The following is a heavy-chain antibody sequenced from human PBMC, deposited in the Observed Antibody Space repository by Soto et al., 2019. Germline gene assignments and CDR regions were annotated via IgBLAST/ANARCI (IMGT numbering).Heavy chain of an antibody. CDR1: RGPFSDYP. Sequence: QVRLVQSGAEVKRPGSSVKVSCKASRGPFSDYPINWVRQAPGQGLEWMGGIIPILAAPNYAPKFQGRVTITADKSTSTAYFAINSLTSGDTAVYFCARGPPRGSYDIWGQGTPVIVSS. J-gene: IGHJ4*02. D-gene: IGHD3-10*01. CDR2: IIPILAAP. CDR3: ARGPPRGSYDI. V-gene: IGHV1-69*06.